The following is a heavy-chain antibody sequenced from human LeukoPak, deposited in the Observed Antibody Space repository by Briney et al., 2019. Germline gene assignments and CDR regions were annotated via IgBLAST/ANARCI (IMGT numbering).Heavy chain of an antibody. V-gene: IGHV1-2*02. J-gene: IGHJ4*02. D-gene: IGHD3-22*01. CDR1: GCTFTGYY. CDR3: ATHYYDSSGYYFVSFDY. Sequence: GASVKVSCRASGCTFTGYYMHWVRQAPGQGLEWMGWINPNSGGTNYAQKFQGRVTMTRDTSISTAYMELSRLRSDDTAVYYCATHYYDSSGYYFVSFDYWGQGTLVTVSS. CDR2: INPNSGGT.